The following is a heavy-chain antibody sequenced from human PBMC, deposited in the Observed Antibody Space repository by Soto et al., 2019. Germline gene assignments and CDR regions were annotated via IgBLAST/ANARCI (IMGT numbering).Heavy chain of an antibody. CDR3: AKSPVSVSGSVCYYYGMDV. J-gene: IGHJ6*02. V-gene: IGHV3-30*18. CDR2: ISYDGSNK. Sequence: GGSLRLSCAASGFTFSSYGMHWVRQAPGKGLEWVAVISYDGSNKYYADSVKGRFTISRDNSKNTLYLQMNSLRAEDTAVYYCAKSPVSVSGSVCYYYGMDVRGQGTTVTVSS. D-gene: IGHD3-10*01. CDR1: GFTFSSYG.